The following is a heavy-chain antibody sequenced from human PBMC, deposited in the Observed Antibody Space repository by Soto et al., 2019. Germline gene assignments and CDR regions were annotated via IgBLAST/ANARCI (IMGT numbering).Heavy chain of an antibody. CDR3: ARDFVVAAPVNYSYYAMDV. CDR1: GFTVSSNY. D-gene: IGHD2-15*01. CDR2: IYSGGST. Sequence: PGGSLRLSCAASGFTVSSNYMSWVRQAPGKGLEWVSVIYSGGSTYYADSVKGRFTISRDNSKNTLYLQMNSLRAEDTAVYYCARDFVVAAPVNYSYYAMDVWGQGTTVTVSS. J-gene: IGHJ6*02. V-gene: IGHV3-66*01.